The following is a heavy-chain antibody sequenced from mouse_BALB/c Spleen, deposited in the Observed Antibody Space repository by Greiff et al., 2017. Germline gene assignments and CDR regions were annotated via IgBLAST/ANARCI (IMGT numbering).Heavy chain of an antibody. J-gene: IGHJ3*01. D-gene: IGHD2-1*01. Sequence: QVQLKESGPELVKPGASVKISCKASGYAFSSSWMNWVKQRPGQGLEWIGRIYPGDGDTNYNGTFKGKATLTADKSSSTAYMQLSSLTSVDSAVYFCAREGNYGFAYWGQGTLVTVSA. V-gene: IGHV1-82*01. CDR2: IYPGDGDT. CDR1: GYAFSSSW. CDR3: AREGNYGFAY.